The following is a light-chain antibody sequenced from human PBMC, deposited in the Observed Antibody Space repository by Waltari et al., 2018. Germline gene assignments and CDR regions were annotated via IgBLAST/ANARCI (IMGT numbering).Light chain of an antibody. V-gene: IGLV2-8*01. Sequence: TGTSGDIGAYNSVNWYRQHPGKVPKLMIYDVNRRPSGVPDRFSGSKSGNTASLTVSGLQPEDEAVYYCNSFAGSDTVVFGGGTTLTVL. CDR1: SGDIGAYNS. CDR2: DVN. CDR3: NSFAGSDTVV. J-gene: IGLJ2*01.